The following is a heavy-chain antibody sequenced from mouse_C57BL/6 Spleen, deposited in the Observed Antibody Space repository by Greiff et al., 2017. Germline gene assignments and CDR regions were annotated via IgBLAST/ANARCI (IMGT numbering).Heavy chain of an antibody. J-gene: IGHJ4*01. Sequence: QVQLKESGPELVKPGASVKISCTASGYAFSSSWMNWVKQRPGKGLEWIGRIYPGNGAPNYNGKFKGKATLTADKSSSPAYMQLSSLTSEDSAVYFCARLTTVVARAMDYWGQGTSVTVSS. CDR3: ARLTTVVARAMDY. CDR2: IYPGNGAP. D-gene: IGHD1-1*01. V-gene: IGHV1-82*01. CDR1: GYAFSSSW.